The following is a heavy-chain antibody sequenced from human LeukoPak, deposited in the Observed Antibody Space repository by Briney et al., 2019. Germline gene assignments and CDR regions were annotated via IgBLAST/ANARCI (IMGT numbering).Heavy chain of an antibody. J-gene: IGHJ5*02. CDR1: VYTFTSYA. CDR3: ARIQRSSRWYKNNWFEP. V-gene: IGHV7-4-1*02. D-gene: IGHD6-13*01. Sequence: GASVKVSCKASVYTFTSYAMNWVRQAPAQGLEWVGWINTNTGNPTYAQGFTGRFVFSLDTSVSTAYLQISSLKAEDTAVYYCARIQRSSRWYKNNWFEPWGQGTLVTVSS. CDR2: INTNTGNP.